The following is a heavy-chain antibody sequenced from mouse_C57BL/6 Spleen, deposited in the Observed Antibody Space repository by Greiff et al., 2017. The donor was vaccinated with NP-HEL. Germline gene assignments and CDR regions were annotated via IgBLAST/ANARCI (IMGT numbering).Heavy chain of an antibody. D-gene: IGHD2-1*01. CDR2: INYDGSST. V-gene: IGHV5-16*01. CDR1: GFTFSDYY. Sequence: EVKLVESEGGLVQPGSSMKLSCTASGFTFSDYYMAWVRQVPEKGLEWVANINYDGSSTYYLDSLKSRFIISRDNAKNILYLQMSSLKSEDTATYYCARGYGKRYGMDYWGQGTSVTVSS. CDR3: ARGYGKRYGMDY. J-gene: IGHJ4*01.